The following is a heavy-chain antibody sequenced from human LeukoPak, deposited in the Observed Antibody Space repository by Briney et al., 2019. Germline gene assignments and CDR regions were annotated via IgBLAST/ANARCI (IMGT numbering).Heavy chain of an antibody. CDR3: ARSARSWDYDILTGMANWFDP. J-gene: IGHJ5*02. D-gene: IGHD3-9*01. CDR1: GYIFTHYA. Sequence: GASVKVSCKASGYIFTHYAIHWVRQAPGQRLEWMGWISVGNGNTRYSHKFQDRVTITRDTSATTVYMELRSLRSEDTAVYYCARSARSWDYDILTGMANWFDPWGEGTLVTVSA. V-gene: IGHV1-3*01. CDR2: ISVGNGNT.